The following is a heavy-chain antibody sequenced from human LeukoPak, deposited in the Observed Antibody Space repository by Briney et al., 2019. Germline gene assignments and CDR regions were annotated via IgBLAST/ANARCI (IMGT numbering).Heavy chain of an antibody. Sequence: GRSLGLSCTASGFTFGDYAMSWVRQAPGKGLEWVGFIRSKAYGGTTEYAASVKGRFTISRDDSKSIAYLQMNSLKTEDTAVYYCTRDELWAVNFDYWGQGTLVTVSS. J-gene: IGHJ4*02. CDR3: TRDELWAVNFDY. CDR1: GFTFGDYA. D-gene: IGHD2-21*01. V-gene: IGHV3-49*04. CDR2: IRSKAYGGTT.